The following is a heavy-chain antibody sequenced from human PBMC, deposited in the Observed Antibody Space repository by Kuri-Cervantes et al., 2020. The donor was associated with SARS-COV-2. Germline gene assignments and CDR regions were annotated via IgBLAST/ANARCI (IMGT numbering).Heavy chain of an antibody. Sequence: GGSLRLSCAASGFTFSSYSMNWARQAPGKGLEWVSSISSSSSYIYYADSVKGRFTISRDNVKNSLYLQMNSLRAEDTAVYYCARGFPTVTTWLGYYYYGMDVWGQGTTVTVSS. CDR2: ISSSSSYI. D-gene: IGHD4-17*01. J-gene: IGHJ6*02. CDR3: ARGFPTVTTWLGYYYYGMDV. CDR1: GFTFSSYS. V-gene: IGHV3-21*01.